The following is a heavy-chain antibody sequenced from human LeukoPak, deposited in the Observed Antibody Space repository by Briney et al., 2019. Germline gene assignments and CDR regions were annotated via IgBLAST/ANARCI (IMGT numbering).Heavy chain of an antibody. CDR1: GGSISSSSYY. CDR3: ARGGNYYDSSGYQNWFDP. CDR2: IHYSGST. Sequence: SETLSLTCTVSGGSISSSSYYWAWIRQPPGKGLEWIGSIHYSGSTYYNPSLQSRVTISIDTSKNQFSLKLRFVTAADTAVYYCARGGNYYDSSGYQNWFDPWGQGTLVTVSS. V-gene: IGHV4-39*07. J-gene: IGHJ5*02. D-gene: IGHD3-22*01.